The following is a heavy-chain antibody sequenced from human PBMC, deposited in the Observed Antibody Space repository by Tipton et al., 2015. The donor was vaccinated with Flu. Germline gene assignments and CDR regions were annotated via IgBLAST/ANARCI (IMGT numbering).Heavy chain of an antibody. J-gene: IGHJ5*02. CDR2: IYYSGST. CDR3: ARGENDGAASSWFDP. Sequence: TLSLTCTVSGGSISSYYWCWIRQPPGKGLEWIGYIYYSGSTNYNPSLKSRVTISVDTSKNQFSLKLSSVTAADTAVYYFARGENDGAASSWFDPWGQGTLVTVSS. D-gene: IGHD6-13*01. V-gene: IGHV4-59*01. CDR1: GGSISSYY.